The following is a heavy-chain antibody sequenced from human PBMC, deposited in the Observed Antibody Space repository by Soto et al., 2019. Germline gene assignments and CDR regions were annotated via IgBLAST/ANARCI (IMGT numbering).Heavy chain of an antibody. J-gene: IGHJ6*02. CDR1: GFTFSNAW. D-gene: IGHD2-2*01. V-gene: IGHV3-15*07. CDR2: IKSKTDGGTT. CDR3: TTFIVVVPAAVYYYGMDV. Sequence: KPGGSLRLSCAASGFTFSNAWMNWVRQAPGKGLEWVGRIKSKTDGGTTDYAAPVKGRFTISRDDSKNTLYLQMNSLKTEDTAVYYCTTFIVVVPAAVYYYGMDVWGQGTTVTVSS.